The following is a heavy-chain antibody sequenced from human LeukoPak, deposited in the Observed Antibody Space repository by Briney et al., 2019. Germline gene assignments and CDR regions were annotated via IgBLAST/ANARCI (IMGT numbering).Heavy chain of an antibody. CDR2: ISSSSTYR. J-gene: IGHJ4*02. V-gene: IGHV3-21*01. CDR3: XRGRYSGSYLLDY. D-gene: IGHD1-26*01. CDR1: GFTFSSYS. Sequence: GGSLRLSCAASGFTFSSYSMSWVRQAPGKGLEWVSSISSSSTYRYYAASVKGRFTISRDNAKNSLYLQMNSLRAEDTALYYXXRGRYSGSYLLDYWGQGTLVTVSS.